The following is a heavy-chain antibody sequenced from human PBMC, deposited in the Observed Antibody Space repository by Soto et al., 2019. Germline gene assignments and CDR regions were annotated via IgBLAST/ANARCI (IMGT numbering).Heavy chain of an antibody. CDR3: ARERLPDYYDSSGYFSGP. CDR1: GYSISSGYY. J-gene: IGHJ5*02. D-gene: IGHD3-22*01. V-gene: IGHV4-38-2*02. Sequence: SETLSLTCAVSGYSISSGYYWGWIRQPPGKGLEWIGSIYHSGSTYYNPSLKGRVTISVDTSKNQFSLKLSSVTAADTAVYYCARERLPDYYDSSGYFSGPWGQGXLVTVYS. CDR2: IYHSGST.